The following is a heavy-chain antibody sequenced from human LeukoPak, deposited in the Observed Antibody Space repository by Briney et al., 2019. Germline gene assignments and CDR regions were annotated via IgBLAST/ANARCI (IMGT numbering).Heavy chain of an antibody. Sequence: SETLSLTCTVSGGSISSYYWSWIRQPPGKGLEWIGYIYYSGSTNYNPSLKSRVTISVDTSKDQFSLKLSSVTAADTAVYYCARDVVVGAAIYYMDVWGKGTTVTVSS. J-gene: IGHJ6*03. CDR2: IYYSGST. CDR3: ARDVVVGAAIYYMDV. D-gene: IGHD1-26*01. CDR1: GGSISSYY. V-gene: IGHV4-59*01.